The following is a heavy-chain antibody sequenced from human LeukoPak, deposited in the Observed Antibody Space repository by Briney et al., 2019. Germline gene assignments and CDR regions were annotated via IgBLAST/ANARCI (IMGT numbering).Heavy chain of an antibody. D-gene: IGHD6-19*01. V-gene: IGHV3-30-3*01. CDR3: ASGGSSGFQSWFDS. Sequence: GGSLRLSCAASGFVFSTYAMHWVRQAPDKGLEWVALISYDGSNKYYADSVKGRFTISRDNSKNTLYLQMNSLRAEDTAVYYCASGGSSGFQSWFDSWGQGTLVTVSS. CDR1: GFVFSTYA. CDR2: ISYDGSNK. J-gene: IGHJ5*01.